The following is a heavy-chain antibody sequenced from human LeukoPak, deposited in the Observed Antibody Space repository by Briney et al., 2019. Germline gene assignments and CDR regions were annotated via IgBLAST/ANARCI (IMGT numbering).Heavy chain of an antibody. CDR2: IYPGDSDT. CDR1: GSIFTSYW. D-gene: IGHD3-10*01. V-gene: IGHV5-51*01. J-gene: IGHJ5*02. CDR3: ARRYYGSGSYYNWFDP. Sequence: GGSLQISCQCSGSIFTSYWIGWVRQLPGKGLEWMGIIYPGDSDTKYSPSFQGQVTISADKSISTAYLQWSSLKASDTAMYYCARRYYGSGSYYNWFDPWGQGTLVTVSS.